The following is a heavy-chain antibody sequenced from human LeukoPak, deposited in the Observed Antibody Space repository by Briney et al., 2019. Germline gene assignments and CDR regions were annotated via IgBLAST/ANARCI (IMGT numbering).Heavy chain of an antibody. V-gene: IGHV4-59*12. CDR2: IYYSGST. CDR1: GGSISSYY. D-gene: IGHD3-10*01. J-gene: IGHJ5*02. Sequence: PSETLSLTCTVSGGSISSYYWSWIRQPPGKGLEWIGYIYYSGSTNYNPSLKSRVTISADTSTNQVSLTLSSVTAADTAVYYCARDSGTTGEVKFDPWGQGTLVTVSS. CDR3: ARDSGTTGEVKFDP.